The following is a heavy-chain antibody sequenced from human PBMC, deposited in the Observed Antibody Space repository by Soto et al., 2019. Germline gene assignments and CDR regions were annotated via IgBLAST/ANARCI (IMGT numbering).Heavy chain of an antibody. Sequence: QVQLVESGGGVVQPGRSLRLSCAASGFKFTTSGMHWVRQAPGKGLECVAMIWDDGSKKQYSDSVKGRFIISRDNSNNTLYLQMSSLRAEDTAIYYCARGREGVYGDYFRSYFDYWGQGVRVTVSS. CDR3: ARGREGVYGDYFRSYFDY. CDR1: GFKFTTSG. J-gene: IGHJ4*02. V-gene: IGHV3-33*01. D-gene: IGHD4-17*01. CDR2: IWDDGSKK.